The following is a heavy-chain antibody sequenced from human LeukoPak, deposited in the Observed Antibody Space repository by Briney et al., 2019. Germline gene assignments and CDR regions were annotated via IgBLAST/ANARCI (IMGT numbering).Heavy chain of an antibody. CDR1: GYSFTGCY. Sequence: ASVKVSCKGSGYSFTGCYMHWVRQAPGQGLEWMGWINPNSGGTNYAQKLQGRVTMTTDTAKSTAYMELRSLRSDDTAVYYCARDSGGYDSRGSDDFDIWGQGTMVTVSS. CDR3: ARDSGGYDSRGSDDFDI. CDR2: INPNSGGT. D-gene: IGHD3-22*01. J-gene: IGHJ3*02. V-gene: IGHV1-2*02.